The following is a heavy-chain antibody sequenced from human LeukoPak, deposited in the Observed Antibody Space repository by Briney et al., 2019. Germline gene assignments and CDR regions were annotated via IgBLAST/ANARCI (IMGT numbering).Heavy chain of an antibody. V-gene: IGHV3-66*01. CDR2: LFSDGART. J-gene: IGHJ4*02. Sequence: GGSLRLSCAASGFTVSSSFLSWVRQAPGKGLEWLSILFSDGARTQYADSAKGRFTISRDNSKNTLYLQMNSLRAEDTALYYCARLISGSYHLYFDDWGLGTLVTVSS. CDR3: ARLISGSYHLYFDD. CDR1: GFTVSSSF. D-gene: IGHD3-10*01.